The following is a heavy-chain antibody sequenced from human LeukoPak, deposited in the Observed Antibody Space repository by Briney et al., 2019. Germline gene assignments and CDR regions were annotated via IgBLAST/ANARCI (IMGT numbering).Heavy chain of an antibody. CDR1: GDSISSGDYY. Sequence: SETLSLTCTVSGDSISSGDYYWSWIRQPAGKGLEWIGRISSSGSTNYNPSLKSRVTISVDTSKNQFSLKLSSVTAADTAVYYCARLATPSTMAARGRSWFESWGQGTLVTVSS. CDR3: ARLATPSTMAARGRSWFES. J-gene: IGHJ5*01. D-gene: IGHD6-6*01. CDR2: ISSSGST. V-gene: IGHV4-61*02.